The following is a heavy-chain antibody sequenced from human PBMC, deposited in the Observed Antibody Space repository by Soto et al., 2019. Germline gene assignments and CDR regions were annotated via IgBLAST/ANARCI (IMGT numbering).Heavy chain of an antibody. D-gene: IGHD4-17*01. Sequence: PGGSLRLSCAASGFTFSSYWMHWVRQAPGKGLVWVSRINSDGSSTSYADSVKGRFTISRDNAKNTLYLQMNSLRAEDTAVYYCARHDYGDSAAFDIWGQGTMVTVSS. J-gene: IGHJ3*02. CDR2: INSDGSST. CDR1: GFTFSSYW. V-gene: IGHV3-74*01. CDR3: ARHDYGDSAAFDI.